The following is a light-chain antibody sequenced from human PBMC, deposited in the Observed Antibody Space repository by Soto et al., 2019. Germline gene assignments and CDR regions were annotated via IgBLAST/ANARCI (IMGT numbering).Light chain of an antibody. CDR1: QSVSIL. Sequence: EIVMTQSPATLSLSPGERATLSCRASQSVSILLAWYQQKPGQAPRLLIYGASSRATGIPDRFSGSGSGTDFTLTISSLEPEDFAVYYCQQRRTFGPGTKVDIK. J-gene: IGKJ3*01. CDR3: QQRRT. V-gene: IGKV3-11*01. CDR2: GAS.